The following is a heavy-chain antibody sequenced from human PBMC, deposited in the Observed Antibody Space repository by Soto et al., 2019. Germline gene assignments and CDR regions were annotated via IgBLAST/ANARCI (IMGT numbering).Heavy chain of an antibody. J-gene: IGHJ6*02. CDR3: AREGSYSGSSYYYYYGMDV. CDR1: GFTFSSYA. Sequence: SLSLSCAASGFTFSSYAMHWVRQAPGKGLEWVAVISYDGSNKYYADSVKGRFTISRDNSKNTLYLQMNSLRAEDTAVYYCAREGSYSGSSYYYYYGMDVWGQGTTVTVSS. V-gene: IGHV3-30-3*01. CDR2: ISYDGSNK. D-gene: IGHD1-26*01.